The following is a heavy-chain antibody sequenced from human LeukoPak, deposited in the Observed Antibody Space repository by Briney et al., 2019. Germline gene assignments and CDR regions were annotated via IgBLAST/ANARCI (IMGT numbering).Heavy chain of an antibody. CDR2: ISGSGGST. Sequence: GGSLRLSCAASGFTFSSYAMSWVRQAPGKGLEWVSAISGSGGSTYYADSVNGRFTISRDNSKNTLYLQMNSLRAEDTAVYYCAKDQGIAVGYYYYYMDVWGKGTTVTVSS. V-gene: IGHV3-23*01. D-gene: IGHD6-19*01. CDR3: AKDQGIAVGYYYYYMDV. J-gene: IGHJ6*03. CDR1: GFTFSSYA.